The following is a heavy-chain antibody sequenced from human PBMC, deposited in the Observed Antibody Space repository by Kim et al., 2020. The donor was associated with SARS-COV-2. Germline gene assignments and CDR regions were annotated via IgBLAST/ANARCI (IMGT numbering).Heavy chain of an antibody. D-gene: IGHD2-21*01. Sequence: YRPSFQGQVTISADKSLSTAYLQWGSLKASDTAMYYCARPHIDSWYFDLWGRGTLVTVSS. J-gene: IGHJ2*01. CDR3: ARPHIDSWYFDL. V-gene: IGHV5-51*01.